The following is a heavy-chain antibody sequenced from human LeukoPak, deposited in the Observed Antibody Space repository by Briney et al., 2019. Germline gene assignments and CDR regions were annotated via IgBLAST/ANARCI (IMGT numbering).Heavy chain of an antibody. CDR3: GRDKIVGPTDLDY. Sequence: PGGSLRLSCAASGFTFSSYWMSWVRQAPGKGLEWVANIKQEGSEKYYVGSVKGRFTISRDNAKNSVYLQINSLRVEDTAVYYCGRDKIVGPTDLDYWGQGTLVTVSS. V-gene: IGHV3-7*01. CDR2: IKQEGSEK. CDR1: GFTFSSYW. D-gene: IGHD1-26*01. J-gene: IGHJ4*02.